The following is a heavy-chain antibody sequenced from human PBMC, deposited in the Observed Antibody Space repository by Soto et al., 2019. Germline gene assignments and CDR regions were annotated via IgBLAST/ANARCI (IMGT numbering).Heavy chain of an antibody. D-gene: IGHD1-26*01. V-gene: IGHV3-74*01. CDR1: GFTFSSYW. J-gene: IGHJ4*02. CDR3: ARGYRGSYGNDY. Sequence: EVQLVESGGGLVQPGGSLRLSCAASGFTFSSYWMHWVRQAPGKGLVWVSRINSDGSSTNYADSVKGRFTISRDNAKNTLYLQMNSLSAEDTAVYFCARGYRGSYGNDYWGQGTLVTVSS. CDR2: INSDGSST.